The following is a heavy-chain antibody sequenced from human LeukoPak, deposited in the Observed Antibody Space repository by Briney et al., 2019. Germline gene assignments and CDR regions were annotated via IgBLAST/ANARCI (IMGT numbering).Heavy chain of an antibody. D-gene: IGHD1-7*01. CDR2: ISSSSTTI. CDR3: AREPHGNYHTPGDY. Sequence: GGSLRLSCAASGFTFSSYSMNWVRQAPGKGLEWVSYISSSSTTIYYADSVKDRFTISRDNAKNSLFLQMNSLRSEDTAVYYCAREPHGNYHTPGDYWGQGTLVTVSP. J-gene: IGHJ4*02. CDR1: GFTFSSYS. V-gene: IGHV3-48*04.